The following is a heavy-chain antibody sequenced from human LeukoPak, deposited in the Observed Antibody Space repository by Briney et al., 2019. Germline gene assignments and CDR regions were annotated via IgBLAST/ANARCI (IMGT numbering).Heavy chain of an antibody. CDR1: GYTFTDYY. V-gene: IGHV1-2*06. CDR2: INPNSGVT. CDR3: ARDSGSYSFDY. D-gene: IGHD1-26*01. J-gene: IGHJ4*02. Sequence: ASVKVSCKASGYTFTDYYMHWVRQAPGQGLEWMGRINPNSGVTNYAQKFQGRVTMTRDTSISTAYLELSRLTSDDTAVYYCARDSGSYSFDYWGQGTLVTVSS.